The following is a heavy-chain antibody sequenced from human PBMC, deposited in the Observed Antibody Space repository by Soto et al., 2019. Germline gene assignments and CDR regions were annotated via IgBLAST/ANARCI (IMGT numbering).Heavy chain of an antibody. CDR1: GGSFNDYY. D-gene: IGHD3-10*01. J-gene: IGHJ6*03. CDR3: ARGEWMIRGADYYYYMDV. V-gene: IGHV4-34*01. CDR2: INHKINT. Sequence: SETLSLTCAVYGGSFNDYYWTWIRQPPGKGLEWIGEINHKINTHYNPSLESRVTFSVDTSKNQFSLRLTSVTAADTALYYCARGEWMIRGADYYYYMDVWGKGTTVTSP.